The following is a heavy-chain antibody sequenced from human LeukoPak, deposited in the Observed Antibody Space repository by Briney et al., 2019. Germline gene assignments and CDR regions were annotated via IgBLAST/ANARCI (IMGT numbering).Heavy chain of an antibody. D-gene: IGHD2-15*01. CDR3: ARDLSVAATEV. J-gene: IGHJ4*02. V-gene: IGHV4-4*02. CDR2: IFDSGST. Sequence: SETLSLTCAVSGGSISRTHWWSWVRQPPGKGLEWIGEIFDSGSTNYNPSLKSRVTISVDKSKNQFSLKVTSVTAADTAVYYCARDLSVAATEVWGQGTLVTVSS. CDR1: GGSISRTHW.